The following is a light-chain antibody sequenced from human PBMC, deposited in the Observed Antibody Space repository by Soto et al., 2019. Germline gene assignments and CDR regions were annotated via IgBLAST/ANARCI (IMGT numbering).Light chain of an antibody. CDR2: DVS. Sequence: QSVLTQPASVSGSPGQSIAISCTGTSSDVGGYNYVSWYQHHPGKAPKLMIYDVSNRPSGVSNRFSGSKSGNTASLTISGFQFEDEADYYCSSYTSSSTYVFGTGTKVTVL. J-gene: IGLJ1*01. CDR3: SSYTSSSTYV. V-gene: IGLV2-14*03. CDR1: SSDVGGYNY.